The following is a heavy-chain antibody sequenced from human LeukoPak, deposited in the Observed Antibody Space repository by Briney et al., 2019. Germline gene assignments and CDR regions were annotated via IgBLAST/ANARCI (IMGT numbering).Heavy chain of an antibody. CDR2: ISAYNGHT. CDR1: GYTFNRYG. V-gene: IGHV1-18*01. CDR3: ARVSDGPYFDY. J-gene: IGHJ4*02. Sequence: ASVKVSCKASGYTFNRYGISWIRQSPGQGLEWMGWISAYNGHTNYAPKLQGRVTMTTDTSTTTAYMELRSLRSDDTAVYYCARVSDGPYFDYWGQGTLVTVSS.